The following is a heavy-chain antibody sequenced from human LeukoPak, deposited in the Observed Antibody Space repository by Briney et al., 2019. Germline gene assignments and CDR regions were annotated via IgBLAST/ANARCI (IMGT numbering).Heavy chain of an antibody. CDR3: ARAQEGSYYSHYFDY. J-gene: IGHJ4*02. CDR1: GFTFSSYE. Sequence: GESLRLSCAASGFTFSSYEMNWVRQAPGKGLEWVSYISSSGSTIYYADSVKGRFTISRDNAKNSLYLQMNSLRAEDTAVYYCARAQEGSYYSHYFDYWGQGTLVTVSS. CDR2: ISSSGSTI. V-gene: IGHV3-48*03. D-gene: IGHD1-26*01.